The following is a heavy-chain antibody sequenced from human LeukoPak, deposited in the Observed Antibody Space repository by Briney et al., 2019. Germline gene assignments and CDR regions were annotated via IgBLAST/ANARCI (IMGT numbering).Heavy chain of an antibody. CDR3: ARGGSIYDFWSGYPVYYFDY. D-gene: IGHD3-3*01. J-gene: IGHJ4*02. CDR2: IKQDGSEK. V-gene: IGHV3-7*01. CDR1: GFTFSSYW. Sequence: PGGSLRLSCAASGFTFSSYWMSWVRQAPGKGLEWVAHIKQDGSEKYYVDSVKGRFTISRDNAKNSLYLQMNSLRAEDTAVYYCARGGSIYDFWSGYPVYYFDYWGQGTLVTVSS.